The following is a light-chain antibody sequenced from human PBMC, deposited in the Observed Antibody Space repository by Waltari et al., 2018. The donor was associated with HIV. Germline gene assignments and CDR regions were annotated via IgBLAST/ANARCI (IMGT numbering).Light chain of an antibody. CDR2: DVN. Sequence: QSALTQPRSVSGSPGQSVTISCVATSNDIGAYNYVSWYQQHPGKAPKVMIYDVNKRPSGVPDRFSGSKSGYTASLTISGLQAEDEADYYCCSYAGSRVIFGGGTKLTVL. J-gene: IGLJ2*01. CDR1: SNDIGAYNY. CDR3: CSYAGSRVI. V-gene: IGLV2-11*01.